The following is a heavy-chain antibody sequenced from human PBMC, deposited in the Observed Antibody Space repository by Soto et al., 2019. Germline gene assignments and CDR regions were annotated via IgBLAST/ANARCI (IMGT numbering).Heavy chain of an antibody. CDR2: ISGSGGST. V-gene: IGHV3-23*01. D-gene: IGHD5-12*01. J-gene: IGHJ4*02. Sequence: PGGSLRLSCAASGFTFSSYVMSGVRQAPGKGLEWVSGISGSGGSTYYADSVKGRFTISRDNSKNTLYLQMNSLRAEDTAVYYCVKFGVATIWAPRDYGDYWGQGTLVTVSS. CDR1: GFTFSSYV. CDR3: VKFGVATIWAPRDYGDY.